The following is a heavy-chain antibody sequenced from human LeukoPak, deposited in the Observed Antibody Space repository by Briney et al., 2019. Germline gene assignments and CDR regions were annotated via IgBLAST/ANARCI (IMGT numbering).Heavy chain of an antibody. Sequence: PGGSLRLSCAASGFTFSSYSMNWVRQAPGKGLEWVSSISSSSSYIYYADPVKGRFTISRDNAKNSLYLQMNSLRAEDTAVYYCARDPNYYYYMDVWGKGTTVTVSS. CDR3: ARDPNYYYYMDV. CDR2: ISSSSSYI. CDR1: GFTFSSYS. V-gene: IGHV3-21*01. J-gene: IGHJ6*03.